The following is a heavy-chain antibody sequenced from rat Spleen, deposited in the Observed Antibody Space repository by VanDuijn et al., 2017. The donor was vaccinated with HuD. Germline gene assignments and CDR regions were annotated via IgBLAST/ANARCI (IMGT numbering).Heavy chain of an antibody. D-gene: IGHD1-9*01. Sequence: EVQLVESGGGLVQPGRSMKLSCAASGFTFSNYYMAWVRQAPTKGLEWVATISYGDSSGHSSTYYRDSVKGRFTISTDNAKSTLSLQMDSLRSEDTATYYCARRHYGYTDYFDYWGQGVMVTVSS. J-gene: IGHJ2*01. CDR1: GFTFSNYY. V-gene: IGHV5-25*01. CDR2: ISYGDSSGHSST. CDR3: ARRHYGYTDYFDY.